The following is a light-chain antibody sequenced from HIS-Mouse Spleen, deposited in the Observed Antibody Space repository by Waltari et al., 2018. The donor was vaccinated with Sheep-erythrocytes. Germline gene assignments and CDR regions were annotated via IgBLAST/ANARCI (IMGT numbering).Light chain of an antibody. Sequence: NFMLTQPHSVSESPGKTVTISCTRSSGSIASNYVQWYQPRPGRAPTTVIYEDNQRPSGVPDRLSGYIDSSSNSASLTIAGLKTEDEADYYCQSYDSSNHGVFGGGTKLTVL. CDR2: EDN. CDR1: SGSIASNY. J-gene: IGLJ3*02. V-gene: IGLV6-57*04. CDR3: QSYDSSNHGV.